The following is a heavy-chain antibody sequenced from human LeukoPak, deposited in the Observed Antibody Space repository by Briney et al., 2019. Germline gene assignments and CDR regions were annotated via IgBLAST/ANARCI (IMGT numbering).Heavy chain of an antibody. CDR2: IYHSGST. Sequence: SETLSLPCAVSGYSISSGYYWGWIRQPPGKGLEWIGSIYHSGSTYYNPSLESRVTISVDTSKNQFSLKLSSVTAADTAVYYCASPGSGSYGMDVWGKGTTVTVSS. CDR3: ASPGSGSYGMDV. J-gene: IGHJ6*04. V-gene: IGHV4-38-2*01. CDR1: GYSISSGYY. D-gene: IGHD3-10*01.